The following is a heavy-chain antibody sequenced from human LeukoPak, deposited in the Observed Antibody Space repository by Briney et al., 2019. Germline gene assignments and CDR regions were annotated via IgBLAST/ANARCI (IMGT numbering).Heavy chain of an antibody. Sequence: SETLSLTCTVSGGSISSYYWSWIRQPPGKGLEWIGYIYYSGSTNYNPSLKSRVTISVDTSKNQFSLKLSSVTAADTAVYYCARLAVAGTPDDYWGQGTLVTVSS. D-gene: IGHD6-19*01. J-gene: IGHJ4*02. CDR1: GGSISSYY. V-gene: IGHV4-59*01. CDR3: ARLAVAGTPDDY. CDR2: IYYSGST.